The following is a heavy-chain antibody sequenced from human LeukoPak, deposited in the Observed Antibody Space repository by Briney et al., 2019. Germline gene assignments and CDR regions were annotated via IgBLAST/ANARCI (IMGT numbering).Heavy chain of an antibody. J-gene: IGHJ4*02. CDR1: GGSISSSSYY. D-gene: IGHD7-27*01. V-gene: IGHV4-39*07. CDR2: IYYSGST. CDR3: ARVTGDFVS. Sequence: SETLSLTCTVSGGSISSSSYYWGWIRQPPGKGLEWIGSIYYSGSTYYNPPLKSRVTISVDTSKNQFSLKLSSVTAADTAVYYCARVTGDFVSWGQGTLVTVSS.